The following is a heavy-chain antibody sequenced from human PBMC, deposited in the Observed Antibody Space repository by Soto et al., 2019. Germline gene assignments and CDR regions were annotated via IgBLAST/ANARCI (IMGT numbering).Heavy chain of an antibody. D-gene: IGHD1-1*01. CDR1: GFTFDDYA. V-gene: IGHV3-9*01. CDR3: EKDSSRYNGNDDGNNGFDP. CDR2: ISWNSGSI. Sequence: GGSLRLSCAASGFTFDDYAMRWVRQAPGKGLEWVSGISWNSGSIAYADSVKGRFTISRDNAKNSLYLQMNSLRAEDTALYYWEKDSSRYNGNDDGNNGFDPWGQGTLVTVSS. J-gene: IGHJ5*02.